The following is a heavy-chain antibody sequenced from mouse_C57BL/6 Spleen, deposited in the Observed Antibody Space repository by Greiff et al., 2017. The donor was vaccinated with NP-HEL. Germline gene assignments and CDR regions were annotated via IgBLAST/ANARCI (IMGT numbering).Heavy chain of an antibody. CDR1: GYAFTNYL. CDR2: INPGSGGT. V-gene: IGHV1-54*01. J-gene: IGHJ3*01. CDR3: AREELGRDRFAY. D-gene: IGHD4-1*01. Sequence: VQLQQSGAELVRPGTSVKVSCKASGYAFTNYLIEWVKQRPGQGLEWIGVINPGSGGTNYNEKFKGKATLTADKSSSTAYIQLSSLTSEDSAVYFCAREELGRDRFAYWGQGTLVTVSA.